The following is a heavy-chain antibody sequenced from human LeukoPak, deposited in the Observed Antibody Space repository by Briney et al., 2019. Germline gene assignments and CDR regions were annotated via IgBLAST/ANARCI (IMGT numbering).Heavy chain of an antibody. V-gene: IGHV3-21*01. CDR3: ARVGYSSSWDERYYFDY. Sequence: PGGSLRLSCAASGFTFSSYSMNWVRQAPGKGLEWVSSISSSSSYIYYADSVKGRFTISRDNAKNSLYLQMNSLRAEDTAVYNCARVGYSSSWDERYYFDYWGQGTLVTVSS. J-gene: IGHJ4*02. D-gene: IGHD6-13*01. CDR2: ISSSSSYI. CDR1: GFTFSSYS.